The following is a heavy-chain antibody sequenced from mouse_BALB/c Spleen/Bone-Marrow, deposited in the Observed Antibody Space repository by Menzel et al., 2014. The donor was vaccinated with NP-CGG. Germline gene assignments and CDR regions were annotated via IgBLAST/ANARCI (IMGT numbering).Heavy chain of an antibody. Sequence: EVKLMESGGGLVQPGGSLRLSCATSGFTFTDNYMTWVRQPPGKALEWLGFIRNKANGYTTEYSASVKGRFTISRDNSQSILYLQMNTLRVEDSATYYCARDSDWFAYWGQGTLVTVSA. CDR1: GFTFTDNY. CDR3: ARDSDWFAY. CDR2: IRNKANGYTT. J-gene: IGHJ3*01. V-gene: IGHV7-3*02.